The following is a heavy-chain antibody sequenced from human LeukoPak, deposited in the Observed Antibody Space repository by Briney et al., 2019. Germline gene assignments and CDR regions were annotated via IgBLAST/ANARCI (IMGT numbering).Heavy chain of an antibody. V-gene: IGHV1-69*04. CDR1: GGTFSSYA. CDR2: IIPILGIA. Sequence: SVKVSYKASGGTFSSYAISWVRQAPGQGLEWMGRIIPILGIANYAQKFQGRVTITADKSTSTAYMELSSLRSEDTAVYYCARGGSGSPFDYWGQGTLVTVSS. D-gene: IGHD3-10*01. J-gene: IGHJ4*02. CDR3: ARGGSGSPFDY.